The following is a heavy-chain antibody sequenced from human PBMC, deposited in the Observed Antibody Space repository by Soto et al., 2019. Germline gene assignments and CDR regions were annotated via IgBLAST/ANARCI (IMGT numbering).Heavy chain of an antibody. CDR1: GFTFSSYA. D-gene: IGHD5-18*01. J-gene: IGHJ4*02. CDR3: AKILIQLWPVDVFDY. V-gene: IGHV3-23*01. CDR2: ISGSGGST. Sequence: GGSLRLSCAASGFTFSSYAMSWVRQAPGKWLEWVSAISGSGGSTYYADSVKGRFTISRDNSKNTLYLQMNSLRAEDTAVYYCAKILIQLWPVDVFDYWGQGTLVTVSS.